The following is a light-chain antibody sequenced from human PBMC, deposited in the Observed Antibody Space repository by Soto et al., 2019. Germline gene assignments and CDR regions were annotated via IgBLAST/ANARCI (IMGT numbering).Light chain of an antibody. J-gene: IGKJ1*01. CDR2: KAS. V-gene: IGKV1-5*03. CDR1: QSINSW. Sequence: DIQMTQSPSTLSASVGDRVTITCRASQSINSWLAWYQQKPGKAPKLLIYKASTLKSGVPSRFSGSGSGTEFTLTISSLQPDDSASYYCQQYNYYWTFGQGTKVEIK. CDR3: QQYNYYWT.